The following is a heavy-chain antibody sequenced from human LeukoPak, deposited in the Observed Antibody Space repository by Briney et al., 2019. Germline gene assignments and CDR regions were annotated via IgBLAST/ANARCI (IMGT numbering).Heavy chain of an antibody. D-gene: IGHD6-13*01. CDR2: INPNSGGT. CDR3: ATEFHSSSWYNY. Sequence: ASVKVSCKASGYTFTGYYMHWVRQAPGQGLEWMGWINPNSGGTNYAQKFQGRVTMTRDTSISTAYMELSRLRSDDTAVYYCATEFHSSSWYNYWGQGTLVTVSS. V-gene: IGHV1-2*02. J-gene: IGHJ4*02. CDR1: GYTFTGYY.